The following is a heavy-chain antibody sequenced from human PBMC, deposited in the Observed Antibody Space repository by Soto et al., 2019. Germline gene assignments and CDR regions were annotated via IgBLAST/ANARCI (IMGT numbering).Heavy chain of an antibody. D-gene: IGHD4-4*01. Sequence: PGGSMRLSCTAAGFNFISYWMNWVRQDTGKGLEWVANIKQDGSEKYYVDSVKGRFTISRDNAKNSLYLQMNSLRAEDTAVYYCAKSSVTTPNFYYYYGMDVWGQGTTVTVSS. CDR3: AKSSVTTPNFYYYYGMDV. CDR2: IKQDGSEK. CDR1: GFNFISYW. J-gene: IGHJ6*02. V-gene: IGHV3-7*01.